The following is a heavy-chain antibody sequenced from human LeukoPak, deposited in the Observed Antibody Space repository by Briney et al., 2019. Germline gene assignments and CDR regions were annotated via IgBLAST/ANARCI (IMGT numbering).Heavy chain of an antibody. Sequence: SETLSLTCAVYGGSFSGYYWSWIRQPPGKGLEWIGEIYHTGDTNYNPSLKSRVTISVDTSKNQFSLKLNSVTAADTAVYYCARRDSYGDLYYSYFFMDVWGKGTTVSVSS. CDR2: IYHTGDT. D-gene: IGHD5-18*01. V-gene: IGHV4-34*01. J-gene: IGHJ6*03. CDR1: GGSFSGYY. CDR3: ARRDSYGDLYYSYFFMDV.